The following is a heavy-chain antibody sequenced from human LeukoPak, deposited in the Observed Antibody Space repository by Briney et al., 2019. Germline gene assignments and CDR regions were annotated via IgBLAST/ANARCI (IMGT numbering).Heavy chain of an antibody. J-gene: IGHJ4*02. V-gene: IGHV3-9*01. CDR3: TKGPSYMITFGPYYFDC. CDR2: ITWNSGNV. CDR1: GFTLSNYG. D-gene: IGHD3-16*01. Sequence: PGRSLRLSCAASGFTLSNYGMHWVRQAPGKGLEWVSGITWNSGNVDYADSVKGRFTISRDNAKNSLHLQMNSLKTEDTALYYCTKGPSYMITFGPYYFDCWGQGTLVTVSS.